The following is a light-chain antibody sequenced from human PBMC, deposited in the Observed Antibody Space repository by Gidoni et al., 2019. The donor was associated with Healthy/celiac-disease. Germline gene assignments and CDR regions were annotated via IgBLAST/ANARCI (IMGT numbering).Light chain of an antibody. V-gene: IGLV3-9*01. CDR3: QVWDSSNWV. CDR2: RDS. CDR1: NIGSKN. Sequence: SSELTQPLSVSVALGQTARITCGGNNIGSKNVHWYQQKPGQAPVLVIYRDSNRPSGIPERFSGSNSGNTATLTISRAQAGDEADYYCQVWDSSNWVFGGGTKLTVL. J-gene: IGLJ3*02.